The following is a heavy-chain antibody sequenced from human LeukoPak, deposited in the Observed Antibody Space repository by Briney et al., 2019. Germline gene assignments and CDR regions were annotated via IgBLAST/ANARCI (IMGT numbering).Heavy chain of an antibody. J-gene: IGHJ4*02. CDR2: ISYDGSNK. CDR1: GFTFSSYA. Sequence: GGSLRLSCAASGFTFSSYAMHWVRQAPGKGLEWVAVISYDGSNKYYADSVKGRFTISRDNSKNTLYLQMNSLRAEDTAVHYCARGSCSSTSCYRFDYWGQGTLVTVSS. D-gene: IGHD2-2*01. V-gene: IGHV3-30*01. CDR3: ARGSCSSTSCYRFDY.